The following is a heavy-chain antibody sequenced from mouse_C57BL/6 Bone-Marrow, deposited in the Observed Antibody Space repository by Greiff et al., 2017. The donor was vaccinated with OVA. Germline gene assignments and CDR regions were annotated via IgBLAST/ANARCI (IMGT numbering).Heavy chain of an antibody. V-gene: IGHV1-9*01. J-gene: IGHJ3*01. CDR1: GYTFTGYW. CDR3: ARSNYGSSYSSYYFDY. Sequence: QVQLQQSGAELLKPGASVKLSCKATGYTFTGYWIEWVKQRPGHGLEWIEEILPGSGSTNYNEKFKGKATFTADTSSNTAYMQLSSLTTEDSAIYYCARSNYGSSYSSYYFDYWGQGTLVTVSA. CDR2: ILPGSGST. D-gene: IGHD1-1*01.